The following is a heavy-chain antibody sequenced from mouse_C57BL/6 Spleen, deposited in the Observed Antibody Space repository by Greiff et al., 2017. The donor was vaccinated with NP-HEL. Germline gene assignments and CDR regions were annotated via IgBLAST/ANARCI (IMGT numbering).Heavy chain of an antibody. CDR3: ARGYSIVYAMDY. J-gene: IGHJ4*01. CDR1: GYAFSSYW. D-gene: IGHD2-5*01. CDR2: IYPGDGDT. Sequence: VQLQQSGAELVKPGASVKISCKASGYAFSSYWMNWVKQRPGKGLEWIGQIYPGDGDTNYNGKFKGKATLTADKSSSTAYMQLSSLTSEDSAVXFCARGYSIVYAMDYWGQGTSVTVSS. V-gene: IGHV1-80*01.